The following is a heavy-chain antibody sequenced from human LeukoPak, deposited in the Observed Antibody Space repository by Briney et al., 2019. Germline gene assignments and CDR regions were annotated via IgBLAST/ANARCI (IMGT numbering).Heavy chain of an antibody. D-gene: IGHD2-2*01. V-gene: IGHV3-21*01. CDR2: ISSSSSYI. CDR1: GFVVNDYY. CDR3: ARIQSIVVVPAALDY. Sequence: GGSLRLSCAASGFVVNDYYMNWVRQAPGKGLEWVSSISSSSSYIYYADSVKGRFTISRDNAKNSLYLQMNSLRAEDTAVYYCARIQSIVVVPAALDYWGQGTLVTVSS. J-gene: IGHJ4*02.